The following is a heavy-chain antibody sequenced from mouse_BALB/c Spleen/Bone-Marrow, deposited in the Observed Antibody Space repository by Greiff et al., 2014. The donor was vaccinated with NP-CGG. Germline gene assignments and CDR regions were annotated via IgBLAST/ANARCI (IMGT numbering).Heavy chain of an antibody. J-gene: IGHJ4*01. D-gene: IGHD4-1*01. CDR2: INPYNGGT. Sequence: DVKLQEFGPELVKPGASMKISCKASGYSFTAYTMNWVKQSHGKNLEWIGLINPYNGGTSYNQKFKGKATLTVDKSSSTAYMELLSLTSEDSAVYYCARWDWDGYAMDYWGQGTSVTVSS. CDR1: GYSFTAYT. V-gene: IGHV1-18*01. CDR3: ARWDWDGYAMDY.